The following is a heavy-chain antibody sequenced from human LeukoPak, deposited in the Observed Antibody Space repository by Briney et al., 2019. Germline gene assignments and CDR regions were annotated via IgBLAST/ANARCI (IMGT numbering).Heavy chain of an antibody. CDR2: IYYSGST. CDR3: ARDRLYSTTWYNLGNCFDP. D-gene: IGHD6-13*01. CDR1: GGSISSSSYY. J-gene: IGHJ5*02. Sequence: PSETLSLTCTVSGGSISSSSYYWGWIRQPPGKGLEWIGSIYYSGSTYYNPSLKSRVTISVDTSKNQFSLKLSSVTAADTAVYYCARDRLYSTTWYNLGNCFDPWGQGTLVTVSS. V-gene: IGHV4-39*07.